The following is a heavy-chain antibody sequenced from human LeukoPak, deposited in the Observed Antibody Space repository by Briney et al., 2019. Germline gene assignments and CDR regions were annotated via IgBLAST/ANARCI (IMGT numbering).Heavy chain of an antibody. V-gene: IGHV4-34*01. CDR2: VNHSGST. CDR1: GGSFSGYY. CDR3: ASKPYDRGDGFDI. J-gene: IGHJ3*02. D-gene: IGHD3-22*01. Sequence: SETLSLTCAVYGGSFSGYYWSWIRQPPGKGLEWIGEVNHSGSTNYNPSLKSRVTISVDTSKNQFSLKLSSVTAADTAVYYCASKPYDRGDGFDIWGQGTMVTVSS.